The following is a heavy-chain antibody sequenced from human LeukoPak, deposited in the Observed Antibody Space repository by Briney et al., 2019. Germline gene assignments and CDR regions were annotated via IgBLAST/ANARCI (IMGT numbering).Heavy chain of an antibody. CDR2: ISHDGSNK. J-gene: IGHJ5*02. Sequence: GGSLRLSCAASGFTFSSYGIHWVRQAPGKGLEWVALISHDGSNKYYADTVTGRFTISRDNSKNTLYAQMSSLRAEDTALYHCARVAGSGWDNWFDPWGQGTLVTVSS. V-gene: IGHV3-30*03. D-gene: IGHD6-19*01. CDR1: GFTFSSYG. CDR3: ARVAGSGWDNWFDP.